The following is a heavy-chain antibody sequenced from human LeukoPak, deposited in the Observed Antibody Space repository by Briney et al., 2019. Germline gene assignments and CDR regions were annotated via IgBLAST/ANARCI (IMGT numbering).Heavy chain of an antibody. CDR1: GFTLSPYA. CDR3: AKAPVTSCRGAYCYPFDS. Sequence: PGVSLTLSCAASGFTLSPYAMIWLRQTRGKGREGVAATRSSDAGTDHADSVGGRFTISRDSSKNTLYPQMNHMTGQDAAVYFCAKAPVTSCRGAYCYPFDSWGQGTLVTVSS. D-gene: IGHD2-21*01. CDR2: TRSSDAGT. V-gene: IGHV3-23*01. J-gene: IGHJ4*02.